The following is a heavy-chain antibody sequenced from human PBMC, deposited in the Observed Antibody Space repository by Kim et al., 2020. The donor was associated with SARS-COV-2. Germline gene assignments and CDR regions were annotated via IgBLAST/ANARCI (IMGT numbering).Heavy chain of an antibody. CDR1: GFAFSRHG. V-gene: IGHV3-30*03. J-gene: IGHJ4*02. D-gene: IGHD6-13*01. CDR3: ARGAQPAAVFDY. Sequence: GGYLRLSCAASGFAFSRHGMHWVRQAPGKGLEWLTALSYDEKTTYYAESVRGRFTISRDLSKNTLYLQMNSLRRDDTAVYFCARGAQPAAVFDYWGQGTLVTVSS. CDR2: LSYDEKTT.